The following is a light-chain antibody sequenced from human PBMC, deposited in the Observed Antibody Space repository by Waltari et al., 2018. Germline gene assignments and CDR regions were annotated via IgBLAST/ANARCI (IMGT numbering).Light chain of an antibody. Sequence: DIVLTQYPATMSLSPGARATLSCRASQSVNSQLAWYQHKPGQAPRLLNYDASLRVTGISARFSGSGSGTDFTLTISSLEPEDFAVYYCQQRSKWPWSFGQGTKVEIK. V-gene: IGKV3-11*01. CDR2: DAS. CDR1: QSVNSQ. CDR3: QQRSKWPWS. J-gene: IGKJ1*01.